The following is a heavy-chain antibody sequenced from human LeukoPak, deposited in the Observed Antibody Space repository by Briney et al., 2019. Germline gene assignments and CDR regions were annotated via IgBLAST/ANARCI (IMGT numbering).Heavy chain of an antibody. J-gene: IGHJ3*02. V-gene: IGHV4-4*02. CDR1: GASISSSNW. CDR3: ARDRGDILTGYLDAFDI. D-gene: IGHD3-9*01. Sequence: SETLSLTCVVSGASISSSNWWTWVRQPPGEGLEWIGEIHHGGSTNYNPSLESRVIMSVDKSMNQFSLKLRSVTAADTAVYYCARDRGDILTGYLDAFDIWGQGAMVTVSS. CDR2: IHHGGST.